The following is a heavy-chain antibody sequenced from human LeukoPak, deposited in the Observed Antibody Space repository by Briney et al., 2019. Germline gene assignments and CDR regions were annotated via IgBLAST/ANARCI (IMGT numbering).Heavy chain of an antibody. D-gene: IGHD3-22*01. Sequence: KPSETLSLTCTVSGGSLSSYYSSWIRQPPGKGLEWIGYIYYSGSTNYNPSLKSRVTISVDKSKNQFSLNLSSATAADTAVYYCARQYYYGSSTFDYWGQGAMASVSS. CDR3: ARQYYYGSSTFDY. CDR1: GGSLSSYY. V-gene: IGHV4-59*08. CDR2: IYYSGST. J-gene: IGHJ4*02.